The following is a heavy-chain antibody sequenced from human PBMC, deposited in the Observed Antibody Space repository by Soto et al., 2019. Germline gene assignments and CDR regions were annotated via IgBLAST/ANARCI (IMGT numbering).Heavy chain of an antibody. D-gene: IGHD6-25*01. CDR2: ITSSGSAI. V-gene: IGHV3-11*01. CDR3: TRGHRQRRDIQH. Sequence: QAQLVESGGGLVKPGGSLRLSCAASEFTFSDYYMSWIRQAPGKGLEWVAYITSSGSAIYYADSVKGRFTVSWDNAKKSLSLQMTSLRVDDMAVYYCTRGHRQRRDIQHWGQGTLVTVIS. CDR1: EFTFSDYY. J-gene: IGHJ1*01.